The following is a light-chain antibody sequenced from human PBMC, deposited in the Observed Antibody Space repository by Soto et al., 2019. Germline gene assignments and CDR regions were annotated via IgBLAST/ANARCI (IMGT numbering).Light chain of an antibody. Sequence: QSVLTQPPSVSGTPGQRVTISCSGSISNIGGNTVNWYQQIPGTAPKLLMYTNNQRPSGVPDRFSGSKSGTSASLAISGLQSEDEADYYCAAWDDSLNGVVFGGGTKLTVL. CDR2: TNN. V-gene: IGLV1-44*01. J-gene: IGLJ2*01. CDR3: AAWDDSLNGVV. CDR1: ISNIGGNT.